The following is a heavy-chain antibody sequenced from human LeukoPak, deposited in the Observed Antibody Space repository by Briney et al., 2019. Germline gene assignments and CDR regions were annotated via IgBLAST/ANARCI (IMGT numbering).Heavy chain of an antibody. J-gene: IGHJ4*02. V-gene: IGHV3-33*01. CDR3: ATNKIGTTDQSFDY. CDR2: IGYDGSNE. CDR1: GFTFSRYG. D-gene: IGHD1-1*01. Sequence: SPRLSSAASGFTFSRYGMHWVRQAPGQGLGWGAVIGYDGSNEDYADSVKGRFAISRDNSKNTLYLQMNSLRAEDTAVYYCATNKIGTTDQSFDYWGQGTLVTVSS.